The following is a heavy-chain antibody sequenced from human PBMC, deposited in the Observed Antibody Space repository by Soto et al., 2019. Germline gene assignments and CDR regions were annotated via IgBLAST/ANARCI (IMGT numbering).Heavy chain of an antibody. D-gene: IGHD4-17*01. CDR2: IHNGERT. J-gene: IGHJ4*02. V-gene: IGHV4-59*01. Sequence: PSETLSLTCPVSGASISSYYWSWFRQAPGKGLEYIGYIHNGERTNYNPSLESRVTISADTSKNQFSLRLSSVTAADTVMYYCSYGDSPGPIDHWGQGTLVTVSS. CDR1: GASISSYY. CDR3: SYGDSPGPIDH.